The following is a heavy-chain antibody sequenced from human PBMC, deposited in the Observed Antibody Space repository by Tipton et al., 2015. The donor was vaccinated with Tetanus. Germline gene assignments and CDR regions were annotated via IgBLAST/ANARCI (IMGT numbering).Heavy chain of an antibody. V-gene: IGHV1-45*02. CDR3: ATREDTALVIAESDAPDI. D-gene: IGHD5-18*01. CDR1: GYTLTYRY. Sequence: QSGVEVKKTGSSVKISCKASGYTLTYRYLHWVRQAPGQALEWMGWITPFNNNTNYAQKFQDRVSFSSDRSMSTAYMEVSSLRSADTAMYYCATREDTALVIAESDAPDIWGQGTMVTVSS. J-gene: IGHJ3*02. CDR2: ITPFNNNT.